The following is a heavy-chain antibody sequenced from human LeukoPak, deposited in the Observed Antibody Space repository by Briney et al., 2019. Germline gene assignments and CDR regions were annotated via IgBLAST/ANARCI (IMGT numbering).Heavy chain of an antibody. D-gene: IGHD5-18*01. Sequence: MTSETLSLTCTVSGGSISSDNYCWSWIRQPAGKGLEWIGRIYSSGSTNYSPTNYNPSLKSRLTMSIDTSKNQFSLKLSSVTAADTAIYYCAREERGYNYASFDPWGQGTLVTVSS. J-gene: IGHJ5*02. V-gene: IGHV4-61*02. CDR2: IYSSG. CDR3: AREERGYNYASFDP. CDR1: GGSISSDNYC.